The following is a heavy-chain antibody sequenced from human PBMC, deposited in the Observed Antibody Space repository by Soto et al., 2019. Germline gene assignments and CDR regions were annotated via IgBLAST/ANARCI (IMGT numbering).Heavy chain of an antibody. CDR1: GFTFSSYG. J-gene: IGHJ4*02. CDR2: ISYDGSNK. V-gene: IGHV3-30*18. Sequence: PGGSLRLSCAASGFTFSSYGMHWVRQAPGKGLEWVAVISYDGSNKYYADSVKGRFTIPRDNSKNTLYLQMNSLRAEDTAVYYCAKHAPSGYVDYWGQGTLVTVSS. D-gene: IGHD6-19*01. CDR3: AKHAPSGYVDY.